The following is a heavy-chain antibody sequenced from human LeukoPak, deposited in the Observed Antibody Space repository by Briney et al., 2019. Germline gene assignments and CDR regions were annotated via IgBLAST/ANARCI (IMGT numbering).Heavy chain of an antibody. J-gene: IGHJ4*02. CDR1: GGSISSSSYY. V-gene: IGHV4-39*07. D-gene: IGHD2/OR15-2a*01. CDR2: IYYSGST. Sequence: SETLSLTCTVSGGSISSSSYYWGWIRQPPGKGLEWIGSIYYSGSTYYNPSLKSRVTMSVDTSKNQFSLKLTSVTAADTALYYCARELKVGNTGYYLDYWGQGTLVTVSP. CDR3: ARELKVGNTGYYLDY.